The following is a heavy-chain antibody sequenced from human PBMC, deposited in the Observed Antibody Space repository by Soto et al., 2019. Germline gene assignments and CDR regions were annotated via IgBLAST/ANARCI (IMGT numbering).Heavy chain of an antibody. D-gene: IGHD4-4*01. CDR1: GGTFSSSA. CDR2: LIPSFRTP. V-gene: IGHV1-69*12. CDR3: ARDNDRLQLGGNYYYILDV. Sequence: QVQLVQSGAEMKEPGSSVKVSCKTSGGTFSSSAISWLRQAPGQGLEWMGGLIPSFRTPDYAQKFQGRVTIAADESTSTAYMELSSLRSEDTAVYYCARDNDRLQLGGNYYYILDVWGQGTTITVSS. J-gene: IGHJ6*02.